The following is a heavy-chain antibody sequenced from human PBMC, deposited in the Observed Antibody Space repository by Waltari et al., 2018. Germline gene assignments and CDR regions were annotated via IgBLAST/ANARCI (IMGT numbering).Heavy chain of an antibody. D-gene: IGHD2-15*01. J-gene: IGHJ4*02. CDR2: ITYDGGRK. CDR3: ARGSAGKPLDN. Sequence: QVRLAESGGGMVQARGSLRVACKAPCFTFRRHGLHWVRQAPGEGLELVAFITYDGGRKFYSDSLKGLFTISRDNSKDILFLDMNILRRDDTAVYFWARGSAGKPLDNWGQGALVTVSS. CDR1: CFTFRRHG. V-gene: IGHV3-30*02.